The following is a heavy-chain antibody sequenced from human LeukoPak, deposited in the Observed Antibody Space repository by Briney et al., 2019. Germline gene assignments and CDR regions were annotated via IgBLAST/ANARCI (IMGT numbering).Heavy chain of an antibody. J-gene: IGHJ4*02. Sequence: GGSLRLSCSASGFTFSSYAMHWVRQAPGKGLEYVSAISSNGGSTYYADSVKGRFTISRDNSKNTLYLQMSSLRAEDTAVYYCARVDYGGNWPFDYWGQGTLVTVSS. CDR3: ARVDYGGNWPFDY. CDR2: ISSNGGST. CDR1: GFTFSSYA. V-gene: IGHV3-64D*06. D-gene: IGHD4-23*01.